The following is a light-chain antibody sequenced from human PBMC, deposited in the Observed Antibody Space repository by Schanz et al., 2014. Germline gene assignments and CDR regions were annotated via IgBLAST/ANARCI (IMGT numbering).Light chain of an antibody. J-gene: IGLJ3*02. CDR1: SSDIGNYNY. V-gene: IGLV2-8*01. CDR3: SSYGAAKM. CDR2: EVT. Sequence: QSALTQPPSASGSPGQSVTISCTGTSSDIGNYNYVSWYQQHPGQAPKLVIYEVTKRPSGVPDRFSGSKSGNTASLSVSGLQAEDEADYYCSSYGAAKMFGGGTKLTVL.